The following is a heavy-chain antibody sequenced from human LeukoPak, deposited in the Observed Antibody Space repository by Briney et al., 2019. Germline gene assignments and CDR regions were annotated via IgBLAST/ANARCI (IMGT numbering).Heavy chain of an antibody. CDR3: AKQLPSGIYWGHFDY. V-gene: IGHV3-23*01. Sequence: QPGGSLRLSCAASGFTFRIYAMNWVRQAPGKGLEWVSSIRGIDGTTYYADSVRGRFTTSRDNSKNALYLQMNNLGAEDAAVYYCAKQLPSGIYWGHFDYWGQGTLVTVSS. J-gene: IGHJ4*02. CDR2: IRGIDGTT. D-gene: IGHD1-26*01. CDR1: GFTFRIYA.